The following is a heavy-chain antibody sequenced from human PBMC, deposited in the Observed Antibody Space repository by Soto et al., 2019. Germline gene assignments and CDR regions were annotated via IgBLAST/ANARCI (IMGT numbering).Heavy chain of an antibody. D-gene: IGHD3-10*01. CDR2: INPNNGDT. CDR1: GYFFTSHY. J-gene: IGHJ4*02. V-gene: IGHV1-2*06. Sequence: QVQLVQSGAEVEKPGASVKVSCKTSGYFFTSHYIHWVRLAHGRGLEWMGRINPNNGDTNSPQKCEGSVPMTSDSFISTAYMGMSGLRSDDTALYYCAREITYGGGSFSLGLWGQGTLVTVSS. CDR3: AREITYGGGSFSLGL.